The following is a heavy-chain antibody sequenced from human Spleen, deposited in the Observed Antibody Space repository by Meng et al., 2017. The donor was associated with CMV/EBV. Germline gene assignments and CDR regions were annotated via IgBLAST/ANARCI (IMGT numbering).Heavy chain of an antibody. V-gene: IGHV1-58*01. D-gene: IGHD2-2*01. CDR1: GFTFTSSA. CDR2: IVLGSGNT. Sequence: SVKVSCKTSGFTFTSSAVHWVRQARGQRLEWIGWIVLGSGNTNYAQKFQERVSITRDMSTTTAYMELSSLRSEDTAVYYCARVRVVADGMDVWGQGTTVTVSS. CDR3: ARVRVVADGMDV. J-gene: IGHJ6*02.